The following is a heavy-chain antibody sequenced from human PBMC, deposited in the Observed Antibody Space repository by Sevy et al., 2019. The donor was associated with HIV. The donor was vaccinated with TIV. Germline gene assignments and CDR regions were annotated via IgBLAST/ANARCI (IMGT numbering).Heavy chain of an antibody. CDR1: GFTVSSNY. V-gene: IGHV3-53*01. CDR3: AIGYDSSGFEFDY. J-gene: IGHJ4*02. CDR2: IYSGGRT. D-gene: IGHD3-22*01. Sequence: GGSLRLSCAASGFTVSSNYMSWVRQAPGKGLEWVSVIYSGGRTYYADSVKGRFTISRDNSRNTLYLQMNSLRAEDTAVYYCAIGYDSSGFEFDYWCQGILVTVSS.